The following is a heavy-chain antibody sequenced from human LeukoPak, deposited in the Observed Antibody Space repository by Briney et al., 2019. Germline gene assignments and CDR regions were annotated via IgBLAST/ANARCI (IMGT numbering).Heavy chain of an antibody. CDR2: IYHSGST. CDR3: ARYQTGTMFAV. V-gene: IGHV4-38-2*02. D-gene: IGHD1/OR15-1a*01. CDR1: GYSISSGCY. Sequence: SETLSLTCTVSGYSISSGCYWGWIRQPPGKGLEWIGSIYHSGSTYYNPSLKSRITMSLDTSENQLSLKLYSVTAADTAIYYCARYQTGTMFAVWGQGTLVTISS. J-gene: IGHJ4*02.